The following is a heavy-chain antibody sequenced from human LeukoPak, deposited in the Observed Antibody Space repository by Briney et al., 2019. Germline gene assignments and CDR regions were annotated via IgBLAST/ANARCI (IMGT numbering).Heavy chain of an antibody. V-gene: IGHV4-30-2*01. CDR2: IYHSGST. CDR1: GDSISSEGYS. D-gene: IGHD2-15*01. J-gene: IGHJ6*02. Sequence: SQTLSLTCAVSGDSISSEGYSWRWIRQPPGKGLEWIGYIYHSGSTYYNPSLKSRVTVSVDRSKNQFSLNLSSVTAADTAVYYCARETRYCGGGSCYSGMDVWGQGTTVTVSS. CDR3: ARETRYCGGGSCYSGMDV.